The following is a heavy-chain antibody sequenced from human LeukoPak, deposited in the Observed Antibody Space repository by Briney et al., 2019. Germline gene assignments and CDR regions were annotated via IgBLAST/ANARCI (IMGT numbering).Heavy chain of an antibody. D-gene: IGHD1-26*01. Sequence: GGSLRLSCAASAFTFSSSWMSWVRQAPGKGLEWVSYISRSLGYIYYADSVKGRFTVSRDNAKNSLYLQMNSLRVEDTAVYYCVRDRSGQMEAFDIWGQGTMVTVSS. CDR2: ISRSLGYI. J-gene: IGHJ3*02. CDR1: AFTFSSSW. CDR3: VRDRSGQMEAFDI. V-gene: IGHV3-21*01.